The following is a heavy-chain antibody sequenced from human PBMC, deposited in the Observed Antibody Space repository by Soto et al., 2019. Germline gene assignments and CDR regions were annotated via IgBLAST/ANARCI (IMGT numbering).Heavy chain of an antibody. J-gene: IGHJ6*03. CDR3: ARIYCTNAVCPNYYYMDV. V-gene: IGHV4-59*01. Sequence: SETLSLTCTVSGGSISSYYWSWIRQPPGKGLEWIGYIYYSGSTNYNPSLKSRVTISVDTSKNQFSLKLSSVTAADTAVYYCARIYCTNAVCPNYYYMDVWGKGTTVTVSS. D-gene: IGHD2-8*01. CDR2: IYYSGST. CDR1: GGSISSYY.